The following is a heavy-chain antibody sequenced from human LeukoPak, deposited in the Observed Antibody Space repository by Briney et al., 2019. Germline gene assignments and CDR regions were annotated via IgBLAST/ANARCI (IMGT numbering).Heavy chain of an antibody. D-gene: IGHD1-1*01. CDR1: GFTFSNYW. CDR3: ARENAGYY. J-gene: IGHJ4*02. CDR2: INQDGSEE. Sequence: GGSLRLSCAASGFTFSNYWMSWVRQAQGKGLEWVANINQDGSEEHYVDSVKGRFTVSRDNAKNSLSLQMNSLRAEDTAVYYCARENAGYYWGQGTLVTVSS. V-gene: IGHV3-7*01.